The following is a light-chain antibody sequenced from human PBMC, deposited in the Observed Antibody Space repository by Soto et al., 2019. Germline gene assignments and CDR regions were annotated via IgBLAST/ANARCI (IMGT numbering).Light chain of an antibody. CDR2: AAS. J-gene: IGKJ3*01. CDR3: QEYSKWPLFT. Sequence: EIVVTQSPGILSVSPGDRATLSSRASQSVGRNLVWYQQKPGQAPTLLIYAASTRATGLPARFSGSGSGTDFTLTISSLQSEDFAVYYCQEYSKWPLFTFGPGTRVD. V-gene: IGKV3-15*01. CDR1: QSVGRN.